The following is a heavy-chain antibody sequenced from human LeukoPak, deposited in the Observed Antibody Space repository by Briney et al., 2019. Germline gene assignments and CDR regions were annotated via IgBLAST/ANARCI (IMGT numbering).Heavy chain of an antibody. V-gene: IGHV4-59*12. Sequence: SETLSPTCTVPGGSISSYYWSWIRQPPGKGLEWIGYIYYSGSPNYNPCLKSRVTISVDTSKNQFSLKLSSVTAADTAVYYSARPKSDHWGSYRYFDDWGQGTLVTVSS. D-gene: IGHD3-16*02. CDR1: GGSISSYY. J-gene: IGHJ4*02. CDR3: ARPKSDHWGSYRYFDD. CDR2: IYYSGSP.